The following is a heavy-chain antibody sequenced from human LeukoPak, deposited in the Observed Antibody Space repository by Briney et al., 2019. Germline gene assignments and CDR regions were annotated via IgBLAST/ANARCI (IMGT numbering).Heavy chain of an antibody. J-gene: IGHJ4*02. CDR3: ARGKYYYDTSGYYKNYFDY. CDR1: GGSFSGYY. V-gene: IGHV4-34*01. CDR2: IYHSGST. Sequence: PSETLSLTCAVYGGSFSGYYWSWIRQPPGKGLEWIGEIYHSGSTNYNPSLKSRVTISVDTSKNQFSLKLSSVTAADTAVYYCARGKYYYDTSGYYKNYFDYWGQGTLVTVSS. D-gene: IGHD3-22*01.